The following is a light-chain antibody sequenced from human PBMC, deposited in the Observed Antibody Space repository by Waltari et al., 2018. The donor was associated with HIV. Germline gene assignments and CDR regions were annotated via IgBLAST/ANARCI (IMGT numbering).Light chain of an antibody. CDR2: DVS. Sequence: QSALTQPRSVSGSPGQSVTISCTGTSSDVGVYHFVSWYQQPPGKAPKLMIYDVSKRPSGVPDRFSGSKSGNTASLTISGLQAEDEADYYCCSYAGSYPVVFGGGTKLTVL. CDR3: CSYAGSYPVV. J-gene: IGLJ2*01. CDR1: SSDVGVYHF. V-gene: IGLV2-11*01.